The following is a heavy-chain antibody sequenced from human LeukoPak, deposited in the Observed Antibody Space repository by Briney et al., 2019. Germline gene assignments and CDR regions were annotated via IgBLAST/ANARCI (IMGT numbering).Heavy chain of an antibody. D-gene: IGHD2-15*01. V-gene: IGHV3-15*01. CDR1: EFTFSSAW. Sequence: GGSLRLSCAASEFTFSSAWMSWVRQAPEKGLEWVGLIKSKTDGGTTDYAAPVKGRFTISRDDSKNTLYLQMNSLKTEDTAVYYCATDGRLSSHYWGQGTLVTVSS. J-gene: IGHJ4*02. CDR3: ATDGRLSSHY. CDR2: IKSKTDGGTT.